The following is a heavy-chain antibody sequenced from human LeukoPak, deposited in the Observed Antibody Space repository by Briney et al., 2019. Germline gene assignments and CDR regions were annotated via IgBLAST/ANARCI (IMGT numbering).Heavy chain of an antibody. D-gene: IGHD1-26*01. CDR2: ISSSGSTI. J-gene: IGHJ3*02. CDR1: GFTFSDYY. V-gene: IGHV3-11*01. CDR3: ARDLREGDAFDI. Sequence: GGSLGLSCAASGFTFSDYYMSWIRQAPGKGLEWVSYISSSGSTIYYADSVKGRFTISRDNTKNSLYLQMNSLRAEDTAVYYCARDLREGDAFDIWGQGAMVTVSS.